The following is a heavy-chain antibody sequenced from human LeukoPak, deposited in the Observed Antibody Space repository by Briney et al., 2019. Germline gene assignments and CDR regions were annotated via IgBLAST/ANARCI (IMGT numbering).Heavy chain of an antibody. Sequence: SETLSLTCAVYGGSFSGYYWSWIRQPPGKGLEWIGEINHSGSTNYNPSLKSRVTISVDTSKNQFSLKLSSVTAADTAVYYCARGSSLDSGSSWWFDPWGQGTLVTVSS. CDR2: INHSGST. CDR1: GGSFSGYY. V-gene: IGHV4-34*01. J-gene: IGHJ5*02. CDR3: ARGSSLDSGSSWWFDP. D-gene: IGHD3-10*01.